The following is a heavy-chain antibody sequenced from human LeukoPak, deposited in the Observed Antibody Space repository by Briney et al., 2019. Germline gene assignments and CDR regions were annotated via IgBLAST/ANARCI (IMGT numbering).Heavy chain of an antibody. CDR2: IYYSGST. D-gene: IGHD6-19*01. CDR1: GGSISSGGYY. V-gene: IGHV4-31*03. J-gene: IGHJ4*02. Sequence: SETLSLTCTVSGGSISSGGYYWSWIRQHPGKGLEWIGYIYYSGSTYYNPSLKSRVTISVDTSKNQFSLKLSSVTAADTAVYYCARGGYSSGWYEDYFDYWGQGTLVTVSS. CDR3: ARGGYSSGWYEDYFDY.